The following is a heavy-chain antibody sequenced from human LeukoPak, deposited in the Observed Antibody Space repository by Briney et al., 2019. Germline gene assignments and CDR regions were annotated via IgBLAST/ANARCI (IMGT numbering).Heavy chain of an antibody. J-gene: IGHJ5*02. CDR2: ISGSRSTI. D-gene: IGHD1-26*01. Sequence: GGSLRLSCAASGFTFSNYNMNWVRQAPGKGLEWVSYISGSRSTIYYADSVKGRFTTSRDSAKNSLCLQMNSLRDEDTAVYYCARDLRVGATNWFDPWGQGTLVTVSS. CDR1: GFTFSNYN. CDR3: ARDLRVGATNWFDP. V-gene: IGHV3-48*02.